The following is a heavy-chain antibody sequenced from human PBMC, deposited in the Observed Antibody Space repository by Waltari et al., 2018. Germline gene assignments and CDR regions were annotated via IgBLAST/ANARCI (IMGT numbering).Heavy chain of an antibody. D-gene: IGHD1-26*01. CDR3: ARGSFDSDSYFDV. CDR1: GYPISSGYY. J-gene: IGHJ2*01. V-gene: IGHV4-38-2*01. Sequence: QVQLQESGPGLGKPSETLSLTCAVSGYPISSGYYWGWLRQPPGKGLEWIGSIDHSGTTYYSPSIKSRVTISVDTSKNQFSLKVTSLTAADTAIYYCARGSFDSDSYFDVWGRGTLVTVSS. CDR2: IDHSGTT.